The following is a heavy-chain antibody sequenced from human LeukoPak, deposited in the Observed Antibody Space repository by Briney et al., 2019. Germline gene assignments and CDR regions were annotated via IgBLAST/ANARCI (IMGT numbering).Heavy chain of an antibody. Sequence: GRSLRLSCAASGFTFDDYAMYWVRQSPGKGLEWVSGISWNSGSTGYADSVRGRFTISRDNAKKSLYLQMNSLRDEDTALYYCAKDQATFGIYDYGMDVWGQGTKVTVSS. CDR2: ISWNSGST. D-gene: IGHD3-3*01. J-gene: IGHJ6*02. CDR1: GFTFDDYA. V-gene: IGHV3-9*01. CDR3: AKDQATFGIYDYGMDV.